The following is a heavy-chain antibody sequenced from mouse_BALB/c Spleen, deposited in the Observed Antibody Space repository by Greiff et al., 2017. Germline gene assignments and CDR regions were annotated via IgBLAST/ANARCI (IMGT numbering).Heavy chain of an antibody. D-gene: IGHD2-1*01. V-gene: IGHV2-9*02. CDR1: GFSLTSYG. Sequence: VQLQQSGPGLVAPSQSLSITCTVSGFSLTSYGVHWVRQPPGKGLEWLGVIWAGGSTNYNSALMSRLSISKDNSKSQVFLKMNSLQTDDTAMYYCAREGGNYVHYAMDYWGQGTSVTVSS. CDR3: AREGGNYVHYAMDY. CDR2: IWAGGST. J-gene: IGHJ4*01.